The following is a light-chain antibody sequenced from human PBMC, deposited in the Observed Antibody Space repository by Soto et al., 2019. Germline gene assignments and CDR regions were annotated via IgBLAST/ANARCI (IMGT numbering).Light chain of an antibody. CDR2: DVS. CDR1: SSDIGGYNY. V-gene: IGLV2-14*01. J-gene: IGLJ2*01. CDR3: SSYTSNNTRV. Sequence: QSALTQPASVSGSPGQSITISCTGTSSDIGGYNYVSWYQQHPGKAPKLIIHDVSNRPSGVSNRFSGSKSGNTASLTISGLQAEDEADYYCSSYTSNNTRVFGGGTQLTVL.